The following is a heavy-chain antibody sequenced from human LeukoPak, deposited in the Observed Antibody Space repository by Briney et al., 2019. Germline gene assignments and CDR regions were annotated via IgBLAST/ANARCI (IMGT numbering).Heavy chain of an antibody. D-gene: IGHD4-17*01. CDR2: INPSGGST. CDR1: GYTFTSYG. CDR3: ARGYGDYAGGY. V-gene: IGHV1-46*01. Sequence: GASVKVSCKASGYTFTSYGISWVRQAPGQGLEWMGIINPSGGSTSYAQKFQGRVTMTRDTSTSTVYMELSSLRSEDTAVYYCARGYGDYAGGYWGQGTLVTVSS. J-gene: IGHJ4*02.